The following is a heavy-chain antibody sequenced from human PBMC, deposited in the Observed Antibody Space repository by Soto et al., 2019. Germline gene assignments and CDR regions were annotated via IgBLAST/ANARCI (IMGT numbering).Heavy chain of an antibody. J-gene: IGHJ4*02. V-gene: IGHV4-39*01. D-gene: IGHD7-27*01. CDR1: GGSISSNNYY. CDR2: MSYSRST. CDR3: ASHLGPTNWGGGYFDY. Sequence: HLQLQESGPGLVKPSETLSLTCFVSGGSISSNNYYWGWMRPPPGKGLEWIGSMSYSRSTYYNPSLKRRVTISVDTSKHQFSLSLPSVTAADTAVYYCASHLGPTNWGGGYFDYWGQGPLVTVSS.